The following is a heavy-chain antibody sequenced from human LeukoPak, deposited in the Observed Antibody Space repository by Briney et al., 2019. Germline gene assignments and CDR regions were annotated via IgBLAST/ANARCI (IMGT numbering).Heavy chain of an antibody. Sequence: GRSLRLSCAASGFTFSSYGMHWVRQAPGKGLEWVAVISYDGSNKYYADSVKGRFTISRDNSKNTLYLQMNSLRAEDMAVYYCAKDFSQAYFDYWGQGTLITVSS. J-gene: IGHJ4*02. CDR2: ISYDGSNK. CDR3: AKDFSQAYFDY. CDR1: GFTFSSYG. D-gene: IGHD2/OR15-2a*01. V-gene: IGHV3-30*18.